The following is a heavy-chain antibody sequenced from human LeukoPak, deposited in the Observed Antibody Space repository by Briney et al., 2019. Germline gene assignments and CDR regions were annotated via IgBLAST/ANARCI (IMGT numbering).Heavy chain of an antibody. Sequence: ASVKVSCKVSGYTLTELSMHWVRQAPGKGLEWMGGFDPEDGETIYAQKFQGRVTMTEDTSTDTAYMELSSLRSEDTAVYYCARGSGEVVTAIPPHYFDYWGQGTLVTVSS. D-gene: IGHD2-21*02. J-gene: IGHJ4*02. CDR2: FDPEDGET. V-gene: IGHV1-24*01. CDR1: GYTLTELS. CDR3: ARGSGEVVTAIPPHYFDY.